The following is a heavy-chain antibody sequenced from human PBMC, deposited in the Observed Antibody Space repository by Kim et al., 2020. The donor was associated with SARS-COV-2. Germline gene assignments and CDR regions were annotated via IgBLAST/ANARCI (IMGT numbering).Heavy chain of an antibody. J-gene: IGHJ4*02. CDR3: ARDSDSSGYYPDY. Sequence: YADSVKGRFTISRDNSKNTLYLQMNSLRAEDTAVYYCARDSDSSGYYPDYWGQGTLVTVSS. V-gene: IGHV3-30*01. D-gene: IGHD3-22*01.